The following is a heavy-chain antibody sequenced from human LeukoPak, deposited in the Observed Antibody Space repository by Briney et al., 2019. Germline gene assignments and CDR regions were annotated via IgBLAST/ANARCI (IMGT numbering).Heavy chain of an antibody. CDR3: ARDVGDL. J-gene: IGHJ4*02. V-gene: IGHV3-7*01. Sequence: HPGGSLRPSCAPSGFTFSTYWMGWVRQAPGKGLEWLANINQGGSEKYYVDSVKGRFTISRDNAKNSLFLQMNSLRAEDTAVYYCARDVGDLWGQGTLVTVSS. D-gene: IGHD2-21*02. CDR2: INQGGSEK. CDR1: GFTFSTYW.